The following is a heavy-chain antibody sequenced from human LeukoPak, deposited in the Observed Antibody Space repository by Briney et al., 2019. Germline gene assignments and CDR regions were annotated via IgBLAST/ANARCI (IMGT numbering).Heavy chain of an antibody. Sequence: GGSLRLSCAASGFSVSSNYMSWVRQAPGKGLEWVSVIYSSGSTYYADSVKGRFTISRDNSKNTLYLQMNSLRAEDTAVYYCARTAGLYYYDSSGYSGFDYWGQGTLVTVSS. J-gene: IGHJ4*02. V-gene: IGHV3-66*03. CDR1: GFSVSSNY. D-gene: IGHD3-22*01. CDR2: IYSSGST. CDR3: ARTAGLYYYDSSGYSGFDY.